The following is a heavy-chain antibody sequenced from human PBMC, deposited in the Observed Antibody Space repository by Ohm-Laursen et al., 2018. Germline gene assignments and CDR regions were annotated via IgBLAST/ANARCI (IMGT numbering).Heavy chain of an antibody. CDR1: GFTFSDYY. D-gene: IGHD3-22*01. J-gene: IGHJ4*02. CDR3: ARDAKDYYDSSGTFDY. CDR2: ISSSGSTI. Sequence: LSLTCAASGFTFSDYYMSWIRQAPGKGLEWVSYISSSGSTIYYADSVKGRFTISRDNAKNSLYLQMNSLRAEDTAVYYCARDAKDYYDSSGTFDYWGQGTLVTVSS. V-gene: IGHV3-11*01.